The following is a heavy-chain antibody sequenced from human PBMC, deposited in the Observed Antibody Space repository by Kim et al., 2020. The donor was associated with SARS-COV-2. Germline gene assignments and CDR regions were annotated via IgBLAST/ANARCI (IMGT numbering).Heavy chain of an antibody. J-gene: IGHJ4*02. Sequence: KGRLTISRNNSKNTLYLQMKSLGAEETAVYYCARVQGGYCSSTSCPDYWGQGTLVTVSS. D-gene: IGHD2-2*01. CDR3: ARVQGGYCSSTSCPDY. V-gene: IGHV3-66*01.